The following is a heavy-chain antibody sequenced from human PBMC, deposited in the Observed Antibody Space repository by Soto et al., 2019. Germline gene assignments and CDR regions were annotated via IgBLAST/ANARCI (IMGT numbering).Heavy chain of an antibody. CDR1: GYTFTSYG. CDR2: ISAYNGNT. CDR3: SRVVGALGHWFDP. V-gene: IGHV1-18*01. D-gene: IGHD1-26*01. J-gene: IGHJ5*02. Sequence: QVQLVQSGGEVKKPGASVKVSCKASGYTFTSYGISWVRQAPGQGLEWMGRISAYNGNTNYAQKLQGRVTMTTDTSTSTGYMEMRSMRSDETAVYYCSRVVGALGHWFDPWGQGTLVTVSS.